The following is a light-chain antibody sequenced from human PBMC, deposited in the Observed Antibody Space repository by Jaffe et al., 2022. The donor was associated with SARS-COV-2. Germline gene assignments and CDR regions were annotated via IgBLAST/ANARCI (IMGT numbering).Light chain of an antibody. V-gene: IGKV4-1*01. Sequence: DIVMTQSPESLAVSLGERATINCKSSQSVLYSSNNKNYLAWYQQKPGQPPKLLIYWASTRESGVPDRFSGSGSGTDFTLTISSLQAEDVAVYYCQQYYSTLRGFGQGTKVEIK. CDR1: QSVLYSSNNKNY. CDR3: QQYYSTLRG. CDR2: WAS. J-gene: IGKJ1*01.